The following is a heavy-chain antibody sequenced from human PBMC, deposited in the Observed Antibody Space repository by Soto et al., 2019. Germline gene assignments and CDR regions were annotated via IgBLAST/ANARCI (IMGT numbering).Heavy chain of an antibody. Sequence: QVQLQQWGAGLLKPSETLSLTCAVYGESFSGYYWSWIHQPPGKGLEWIGEINHSGSTNYNPSLKSRVTMSVDTSKNQFSLKLSSVTAADTAMYYCAGNIVATISSFDYWGQRTLVTVSS. CDR3: AGNIVATISSFDY. CDR2: INHSGST. V-gene: IGHV4-34*02. J-gene: IGHJ4*02. D-gene: IGHD5-12*01. CDR1: GESFSGYY.